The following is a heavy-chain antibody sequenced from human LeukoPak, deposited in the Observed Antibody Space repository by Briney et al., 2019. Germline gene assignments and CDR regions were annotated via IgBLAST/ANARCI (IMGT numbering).Heavy chain of an antibody. CDR2: IRFDGSEN. CDR1: TFTFTRDG. J-gene: IGHJ3*02. D-gene: IGHD5-24*01. CDR3: ARASIRNAFNI. Sequence: RTGGSLRLSCAASTFTFTRDGMHWVRQAPGKGLEWVSFIRFDGSENYNADSVKGRFTISRDNSKNRLFLQMNNLRVEDTAVYFCARASIRNAFNIWGQGTIVTVSS. V-gene: IGHV3-30*02.